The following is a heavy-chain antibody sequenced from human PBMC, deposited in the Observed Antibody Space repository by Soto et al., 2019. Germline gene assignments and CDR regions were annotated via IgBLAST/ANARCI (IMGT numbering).Heavy chain of an antibody. J-gene: IGHJ4*02. V-gene: IGHV3-21*06. CDR2: ISGIRDYI. CDR1: GFTFSYYA. D-gene: IGHD3-22*01. Sequence: GGSLRLSCAASGFTFSYYALHWVRRAPGKGLGWVSSISGIRDYIRYADSVKGRFTISRDNAKTSLYLQMNSLTAEDTAVYYCAREGVHNYNEYYFDYWGQGTLVTVS. CDR3: AREGVHNYNEYYFDY.